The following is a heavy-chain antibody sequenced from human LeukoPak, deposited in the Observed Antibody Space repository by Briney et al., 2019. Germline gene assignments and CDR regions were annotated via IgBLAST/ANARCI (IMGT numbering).Heavy chain of an antibody. D-gene: IGHD3-3*01. J-gene: IGHJ4*02. CDR2: ISGSGGST. Sequence: GGSLRLSCAGSGFTFSSYAMNWVRQAPGKGLEWVSGISGSGGSTYYADSVKGRFTISRDNSKNTLYLQMNSLRAEDTAVYYCAKEGHSDFWSGYYYASYYFDHWGQGTLVTVSS. V-gene: IGHV3-23*01. CDR1: GFTFSSYA. CDR3: AKEGHSDFWSGYYYASYYFDH.